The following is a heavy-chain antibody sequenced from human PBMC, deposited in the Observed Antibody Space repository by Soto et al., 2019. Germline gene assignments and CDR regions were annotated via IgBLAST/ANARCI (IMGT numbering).Heavy chain of an antibody. V-gene: IGHV3-23*01. D-gene: IGHD2-8*02. CDR1: GFTFSSYA. Sequence: GGSLRLSCAASGFTFSSYAMSWVRQAPGKGLEWVSGSSGSCGSTYYADSVKGGFTISRDNSKNTMAPQMNSLRAEDTAVYFCAKYWSFGTSDSDAFEIWGQGTMVTVSS. J-gene: IGHJ3*02. CDR2: SSGSCGST. CDR3: AKYWSFGTSDSDAFEI.